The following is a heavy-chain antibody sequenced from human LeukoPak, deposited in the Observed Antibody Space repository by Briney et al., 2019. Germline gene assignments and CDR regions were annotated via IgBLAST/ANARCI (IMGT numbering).Heavy chain of an antibody. CDR1: GFTVSSNY. CDR3: ARRPGSPDY. Sequence: GGSLRLSCAASGFTVSSNYMSWVRQAPGKGLEWVANIKQDGSEKYYVDSVKGRFTISRDNDKNSLYLQMNSLRAEDTAVYYCARRPGSPDYWGQGTLVTVSS. CDR2: IKQDGSEK. V-gene: IGHV3-7*01. J-gene: IGHJ4*02. D-gene: IGHD3-10*01.